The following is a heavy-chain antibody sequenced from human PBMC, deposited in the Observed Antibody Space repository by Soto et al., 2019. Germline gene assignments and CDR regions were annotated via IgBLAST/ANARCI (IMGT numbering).Heavy chain of an antibody. CDR3: ASRIYGSGIDY. V-gene: IGHV4-34*01. Sequence: PSETLSLTCAVYGGSFSGYYWSWIRQPPGKGLEWIGEINHSGSTNYNPSLKSRVTISVDTSKNQFSLKLSSVTAADTAVYYCASRIYGSGIDYWGQGTLVTVSS. J-gene: IGHJ4*02. D-gene: IGHD3-10*01. CDR1: GGSFSGYY. CDR2: INHSGST.